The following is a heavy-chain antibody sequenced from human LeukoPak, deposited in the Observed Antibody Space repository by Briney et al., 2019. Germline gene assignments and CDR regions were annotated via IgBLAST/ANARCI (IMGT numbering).Heavy chain of an antibody. Sequence: PGGSLRLSCAASGFIVSSNYMSWVRQAPGKGLEWVSVIYSGGSTYYADSVKGRFTISRDNSKNTLYLQMNSLRAEDTAVYYCARYYYYYYMDVWGKGTTVTISS. V-gene: IGHV3-66*01. CDR1: GFIVSSNY. J-gene: IGHJ6*03. CDR3: ARYYYYYYMDV. CDR2: IYSGGST.